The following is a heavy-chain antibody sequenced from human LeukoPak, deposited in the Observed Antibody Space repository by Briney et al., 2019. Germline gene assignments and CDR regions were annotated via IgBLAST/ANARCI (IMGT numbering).Heavy chain of an antibody. CDR1: GFTFSSYG. D-gene: IGHD3-10*01. CDR3: AKVGPYGSGLSIDY. J-gene: IGHJ4*02. Sequence: GGSLRLSCAASGFTFSSYGMHWVRQAPGKGLEWVAFIRYDGSNKYYADSVKGRFTISRDNSKNTLYLQMNSLRAEDTAVYYCAKVGPYGSGLSIDYWGQGTLVTVSS. V-gene: IGHV3-30*02. CDR2: IRYDGSNK.